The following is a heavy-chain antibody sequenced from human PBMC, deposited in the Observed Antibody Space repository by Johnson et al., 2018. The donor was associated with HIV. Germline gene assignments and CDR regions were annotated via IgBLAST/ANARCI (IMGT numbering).Heavy chain of an antibody. CDR3: AADGRHQRLAYCDYADRVWAVVATNAFDI. Sequence: QVQLVESGGGLVKPGGSLRLSCAASGFNFRDYYMSWIRQAPGKGLEWVSYISSSAITIYYADSVKGRFTISRDNARNSLYLQINSLRAEETAIDYCAADGRHQRLAYCDYADRVWAVVATNAFDIWGQGTMVTVSS. CDR1: GFNFRDYY. CDR2: ISSSAITI. V-gene: IGHV3-11*04. J-gene: IGHJ3*02. D-gene: IGHD4-17*01.